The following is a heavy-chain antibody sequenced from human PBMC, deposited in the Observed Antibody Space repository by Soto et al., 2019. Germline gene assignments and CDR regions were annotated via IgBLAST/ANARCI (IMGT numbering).Heavy chain of an antibody. CDR2: IYYSGRT. V-gene: IGHV4-39*01. CDR3: ARQRTTVVTQAYFDH. Sequence: SETLSLTCIVSGESISSSSYYWGWIRQPPGKGLEWIGSIYYSGRTYYNPSFKSRVTISIDTSKNQFSLKLSSVTATDTAVYYCARQRTTVVTQAYFDHWGQGALVNVSS. D-gene: IGHD2-21*02. J-gene: IGHJ4*02. CDR1: GESISSSSYY.